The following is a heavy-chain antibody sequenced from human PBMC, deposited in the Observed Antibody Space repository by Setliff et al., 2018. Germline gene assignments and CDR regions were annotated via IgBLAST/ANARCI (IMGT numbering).Heavy chain of an antibody. V-gene: IGHV4-39*01. CDR2: IYYSGTT. D-gene: IGHD3-10*01. J-gene: IGHJ6*03. CDR1: GGSISSSDFY. Sequence: SETLSLTCTVSGGSISSSDFYWGWIRQPPGKGLEWIGSIYYSGTTYYNPSLKSPVTISIDTSKNQFSLKLSSVTAADTAIYYCARHDARGYYYYMDVWGEETTVTVSS. CDR3: ARHDARGYYYYMDV.